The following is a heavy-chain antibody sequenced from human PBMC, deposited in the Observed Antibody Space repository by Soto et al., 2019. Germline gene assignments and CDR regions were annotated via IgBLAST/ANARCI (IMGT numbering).Heavy chain of an antibody. Sequence: QVQLQESGPGLLKPSQTLSLTCSVSGDSISNGGYYWSWIRQHPGKGLEWIGYISYTGTTYSSPALRSRVTISLDTSKNQFSLKLSAVTAADTAVYYCAVRYCSGGSCFSESWGQGTLVTVSS. CDR3: AVRYCSGGSCFSES. CDR1: GDSISNGGYY. CDR2: ISYTGTT. D-gene: IGHD2-15*01. V-gene: IGHV4-31*03. J-gene: IGHJ5*02.